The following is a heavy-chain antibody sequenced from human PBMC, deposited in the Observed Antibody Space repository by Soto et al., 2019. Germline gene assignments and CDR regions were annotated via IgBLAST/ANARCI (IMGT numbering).Heavy chain of an antibody. J-gene: IGHJ6*02. Sequence: EVQLVESGGGLVQPGGSLTLSCAGSVFAFSGSTIHWVRQASGKGLGWVGRIRSKANSYATAYAASVKGRFIISRDDSKTTADLQIRSLQLEDTAVYYCCRENYFSYHGMDVWGQGTTVTAS. CDR2: IRSKANSYAT. D-gene: IGHD1-7*01. CDR3: CRENYFSYHGMDV. CDR1: VFAFSGST. V-gene: IGHV3-73*02.